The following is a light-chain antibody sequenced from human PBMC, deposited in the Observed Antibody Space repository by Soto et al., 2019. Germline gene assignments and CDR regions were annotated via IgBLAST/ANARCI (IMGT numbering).Light chain of an antibody. CDR3: QQYNNWPLT. V-gene: IGKV3-20*01. CDR2: GAS. J-gene: IGKJ4*01. Sequence: IVLTQSPGTLSLSPGERATLSCRASQSVRDRYLAWYQQKPGQAPSLLIYGASSRATGIPDRFSGSGSGADFILTISRLEPEDFAVYYCQQYNNWPLTFGGGTKVDIK. CDR1: QSVRDRY.